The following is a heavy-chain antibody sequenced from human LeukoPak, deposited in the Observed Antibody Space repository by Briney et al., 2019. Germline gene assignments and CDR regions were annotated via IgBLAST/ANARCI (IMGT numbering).Heavy chain of an antibody. CDR3: AKEPTFGVRGVNDAFDV. J-gene: IGHJ3*01. Sequence: GGSLRLSCAASGFTFSSYAMHWVRQAPGKGLEYVSAISSNGGSTYYANSVKGRFTISRDNSKNTLYLQMGSLRAEDAAVYYCAKEPTFGVRGVNDAFDVWGQGTMVIVSS. D-gene: IGHD3-10*01. CDR2: ISSNGGST. V-gene: IGHV3-64*01. CDR1: GFTFSSYA.